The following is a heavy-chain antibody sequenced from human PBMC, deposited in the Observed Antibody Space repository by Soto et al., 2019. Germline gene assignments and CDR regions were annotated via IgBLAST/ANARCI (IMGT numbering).Heavy chain of an antibody. Sequence: SQTLSLTCAISGDSVSSNSAAWNWIRQSPSRGLEWLGRTYYRSKWYNDYAVSVKSRININPDTSKNQFSLQLNSVTPEDTAVYYCARVFYCTNGVCYRPFDYWGQGILVTVSS. D-gene: IGHD2-8*01. CDR2: TYYRSKWYN. CDR3: ARVFYCTNGVCYRPFDY. J-gene: IGHJ4*02. CDR1: GDSVSSNSAA. V-gene: IGHV6-1*01.